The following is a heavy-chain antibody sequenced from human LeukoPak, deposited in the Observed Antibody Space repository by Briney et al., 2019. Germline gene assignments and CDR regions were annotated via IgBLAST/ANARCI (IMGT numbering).Heavy chain of an antibody. CDR2: IWYDGSNK. V-gene: IGHV3-33*01. J-gene: IGHJ4*02. CDR3: ARGRTGLLDY. D-gene: IGHD7-27*01. Sequence: GGSLRLSCAASGFTFFTYGMHWVRQAPGKGLEWVAVIWYDGSNKHYADSVKGRFTISRDDSKSTLFLEMNSLRAEDTALYYCARGRTGLLDYWGQGTLVTVSS. CDR1: GFTFFTYG.